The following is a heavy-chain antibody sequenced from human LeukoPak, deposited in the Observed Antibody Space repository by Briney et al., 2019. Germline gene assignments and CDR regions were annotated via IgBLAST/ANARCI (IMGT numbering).Heavy chain of an antibody. Sequence: GGSLRLSCAASGFTFSNYEMNWVRQAPGKGLEWVSYISSSGSTIYYADSVKGRFTISRDNAKNSLYLQMSSLRAEDTAVYYCASVDSSGYYRHFDYWGQGTLVTVSS. V-gene: IGHV3-48*03. CDR3: ASVDSSGYYRHFDY. J-gene: IGHJ4*02. D-gene: IGHD3-22*01. CDR1: GFTFSNYE. CDR2: ISSSGSTI.